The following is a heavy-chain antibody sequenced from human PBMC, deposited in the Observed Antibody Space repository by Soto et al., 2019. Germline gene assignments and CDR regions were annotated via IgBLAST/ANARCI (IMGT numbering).Heavy chain of an antibody. D-gene: IGHD3-9*01. V-gene: IGHV1-46*01. CDR3: ARDLVEGNDILTGYRPGGMDV. CDR2: INPSGGST. J-gene: IGHJ6*02. Sequence: ASVKVSCKASGYTFTSYYMHWVRQAPGQGLEWMGIINPSGGSTSYAQKFQGRVTMTRDTSTSTVYMELSSLRSEDTAVYYCARDLVEGNDILTGYRPGGMDVRGQGTTVTVSS. CDR1: GYTFTSYY.